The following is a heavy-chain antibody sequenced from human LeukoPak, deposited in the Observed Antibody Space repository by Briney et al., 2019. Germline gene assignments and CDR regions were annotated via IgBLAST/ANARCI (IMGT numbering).Heavy chain of an antibody. Sequence: ASVKVSCKASGYTFTGYYMHWVRQAPGQGLEWMGWINPNSGGTNYAQKFQGRVTMTRDTSISTAYMELSRLRSDDTAVYYCARDIDPNYGDSYLDYWGQGTLVTVSS. D-gene: IGHD4-17*01. J-gene: IGHJ4*02. CDR1: GYTFTGYY. CDR2: INPNSGGT. V-gene: IGHV1-2*02. CDR3: ARDIDPNYGDSYLDY.